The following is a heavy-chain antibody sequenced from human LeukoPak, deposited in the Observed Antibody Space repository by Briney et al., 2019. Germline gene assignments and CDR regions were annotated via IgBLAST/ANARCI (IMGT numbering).Heavy chain of an antibody. D-gene: IGHD3-10*01. J-gene: IGHJ4*02. CDR3: ARSYYGSGSYGIGY. V-gene: IGHV4-4*02. CDR2: IYHSGST. Sequence: SGTLSLTCAVSGGSISSSNWWSWVRQPQGKGLEWIGGIYHSGSTNYNPSLKSRVTISVDKSKNQFSLKLSSVTAADTAVYYCARSYYGSGSYGIGYWGQGTLVTVSS. CDR1: GGSISSSNW.